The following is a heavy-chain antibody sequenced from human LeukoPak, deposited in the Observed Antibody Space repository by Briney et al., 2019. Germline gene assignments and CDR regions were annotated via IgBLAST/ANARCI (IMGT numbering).Heavy chain of an antibody. CDR1: GYTFTSYY. V-gene: IGHV1-46*01. CDR2: INPSGGST. Sequence: ASVKVTCKASGYTFTSYYMYWVRQAPGQGLEWMGIINPSGGSTSYAQKFQGRVTMTRDTSTSTVYMGLSSLRSEDTAVYYCARVGSSGSYYKSLGYWGQGTLVTVSS. J-gene: IGHJ4*02. CDR3: ARVGSSGSYYKSLGY. D-gene: IGHD3-10*01.